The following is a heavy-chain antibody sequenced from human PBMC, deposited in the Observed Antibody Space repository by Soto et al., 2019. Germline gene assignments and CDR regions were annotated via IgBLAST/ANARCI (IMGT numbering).Heavy chain of an antibody. D-gene: IGHD2-2*01. V-gene: IGHV1-3*01. CDR2: INAGNGNT. CDR3: ASPRTGYDY. CDR1: GYTFTSFA. Sequence: QVQLVQSGAEVKKPGASVKVSCKASGYTFTSFAIHWVRQAPGQGLEWMGWINAGNGNTEYSRKFQGRVTITRDTSASTAYMVLSSLRSEDTAVYYCASPRTGYDYWGQGTLVTVSS. J-gene: IGHJ4*02.